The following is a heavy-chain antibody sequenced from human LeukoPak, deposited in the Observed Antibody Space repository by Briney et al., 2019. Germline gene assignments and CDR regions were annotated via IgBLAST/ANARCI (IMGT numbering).Heavy chain of an antibody. Sequence: GGSLRLSCAASGFTFSSYWMHWVRQAPGKGLVWVSRINSDGSSTSYADSVKGRFTISRDNAKNTLYLQMNSLRAEDTAVYYCARESLPAYCGGDCYGDAFDIWGQGTMVTVSS. V-gene: IGHV3-74*01. CDR3: ARESLPAYCGGDCYGDAFDI. D-gene: IGHD2-21*02. CDR1: GFTFSSYW. CDR2: INSDGSST. J-gene: IGHJ3*02.